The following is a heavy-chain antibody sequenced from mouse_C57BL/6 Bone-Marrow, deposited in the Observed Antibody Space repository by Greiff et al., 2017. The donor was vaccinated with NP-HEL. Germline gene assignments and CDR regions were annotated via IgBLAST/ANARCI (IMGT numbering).Heavy chain of an antibody. CDR1: GYTFTSYG. D-gene: IGHD3-1*01. V-gene: IGHV1-81*01. J-gene: IGHJ3*01. CDR3: ASGGLGAWFAY. Sequence: VKLVESGAELARPGASVKLSCKASGYTFTSYGISWVKQRTGQGLEWIGEIYPRSGNTYYNEKFKGKATLTADKSSSTAYMELRSLTSEDSAVYFCASGGLGAWFAYWGQGTLVTVSA. CDR2: IYPRSGNT.